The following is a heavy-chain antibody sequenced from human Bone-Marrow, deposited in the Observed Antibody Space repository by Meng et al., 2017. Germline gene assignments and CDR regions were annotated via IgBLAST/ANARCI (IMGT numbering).Heavy chain of an antibody. Sequence: SVKVSCKARGGIFSNYVIGWVRQAPGQGLEWMGGINAVFGTTNYAQKFQDRVTITSDESTSTVYMELTRLTSEDTAVYFCARKAGNCISTTCYSLDYWGQGTLVTVSS. J-gene: IGHJ4*02. CDR2: INAVFGTT. D-gene: IGHD2-2*01. CDR1: GGIFSNYV. CDR3: ARKAGNCISTTCYSLDY. V-gene: IGHV1-69*13.